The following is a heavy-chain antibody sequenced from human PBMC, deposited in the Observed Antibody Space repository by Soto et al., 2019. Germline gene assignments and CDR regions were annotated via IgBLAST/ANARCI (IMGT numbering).Heavy chain of an antibody. Sequence: SETLSLTCAVSGDSISSSNCLSWVRQPPGKGLEWFGEIYHSGSTNYNPSLKSRVTISVDKSKNQFSLKLSSVTAADTAVYYCARRSNFCSGYFHINWFDPWGQGTLVTVSS. D-gene: IGHD3-3*01. V-gene: IGHV4-4*02. J-gene: IGHJ5*02. CDR3: ARRSNFCSGYFHINWFDP. CDR2: IYHSGST. CDR1: GDSISSSNC.